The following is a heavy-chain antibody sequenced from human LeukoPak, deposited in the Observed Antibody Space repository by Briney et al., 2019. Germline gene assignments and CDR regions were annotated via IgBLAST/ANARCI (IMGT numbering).Heavy chain of an antibody. J-gene: IGHJ4*02. CDR3: VSRCGGDYLY. CDR1: GFTFCYYW. Sequence: GGSLRLSCAASGFTFCYYWMHWVRQAPGKGLVWVSRINTDGTGTNYADSVKGRFAISRDNAKNTLYLQMNTLRAEDTAVYYCVSRCGGDYLYWGQGTLVTVSS. V-gene: IGHV3-74*01. CDR2: INTDGTGT. D-gene: IGHD4-17*01.